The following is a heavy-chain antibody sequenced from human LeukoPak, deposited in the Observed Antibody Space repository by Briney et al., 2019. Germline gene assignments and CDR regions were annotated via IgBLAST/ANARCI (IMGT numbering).Heavy chain of an antibody. J-gene: IGHJ4*02. CDR1: GFTFSSYG. Sequence: PGGSLRLSCAASGFTFSSYGMHWVRQAPGKGLEWVAVISYDGSNKYYADSVKGRFTISRDNSKNTLYLQMNSLRAEDTAVYYCAKDRQSSVVVTAILDYWGQGTLVTVSS. D-gene: IGHD2-21*02. CDR3: AKDRQSSVVVTAILDY. CDR2: ISYDGSNK. V-gene: IGHV3-30*18.